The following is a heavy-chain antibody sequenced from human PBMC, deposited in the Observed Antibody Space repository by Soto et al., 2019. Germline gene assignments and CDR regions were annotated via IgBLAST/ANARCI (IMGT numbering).Heavy chain of an antibody. CDR2: ISSSGNTI. D-gene: IGHD3-22*01. CDR3: ARGVYDSNGYSYP. J-gene: IGHJ5*02. Sequence: GGSLRLSFAASGFNFSGYEMNWVRQAPGKGLEWISYISSSGNTIYYADSVKGRFTISRDNAKNSLYLQMNSLRAEDTAVYYCARGVYDSNGYSYPWGQGTLVTVSS. V-gene: IGHV3-48*03. CDR1: GFNFSGYE.